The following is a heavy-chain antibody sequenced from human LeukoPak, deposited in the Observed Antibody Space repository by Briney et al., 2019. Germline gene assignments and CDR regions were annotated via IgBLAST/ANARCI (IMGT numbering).Heavy chain of an antibody. D-gene: IGHD3/OR15-3a*01. V-gene: IGHV3-9*01. CDR3: ARDQYDTWSRRGNFDS. CDR1: GFTFDDYA. Sequence: GRSLRLSCAASGFTFDDYAMHWVRQAPGKGLEWVSGISWNSGSIGYADSVKGRFTISRDNAKNSLYLQMNSLRAEDTAVFYCARDQYDTWSRRGNFDSWGQGTLVIVSS. J-gene: IGHJ4*02. CDR2: ISWNSGSI.